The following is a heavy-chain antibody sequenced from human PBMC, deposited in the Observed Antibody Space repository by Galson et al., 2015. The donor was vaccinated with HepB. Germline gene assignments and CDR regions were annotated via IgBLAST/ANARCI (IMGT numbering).Heavy chain of an antibody. D-gene: IGHD1-1*01. J-gene: IGHJ4*02. Sequence: SVKVSCKASGYTFSNYGIRWVRQAPGQGLEWMGWISPYNGDTIYAQKLQGRLTMTTDASTTTAYMELRSLRSDDTAVYYCARGEGPSDWNDPPLLWGQGTLVTVSS. CDR3: ARGEGPSDWNDPPLL. CDR2: ISPYNGDT. V-gene: IGHV1-18*01. CDR1: GYTFSNYG.